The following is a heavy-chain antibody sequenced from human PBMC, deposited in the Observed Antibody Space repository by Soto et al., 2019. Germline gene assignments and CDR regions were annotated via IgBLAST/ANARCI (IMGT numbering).Heavy chain of an antibody. D-gene: IGHD3-10*01. Sequence: SQTLSLTSTLSRRAITTSSYFCGWIRQPPGKGLEWIGFIYYSGTTYYDPSLKSRVTISIDASHFSLRLSSVTAADTAVYYCARRIYGSGSSFDYWGKGIMVT. V-gene: IGHV4-39*02. J-gene: IGHJ4*02. CDR2: IYYSGTT. CDR1: RRAITTSSYF. CDR3: ARRIYGSGSSFDY.